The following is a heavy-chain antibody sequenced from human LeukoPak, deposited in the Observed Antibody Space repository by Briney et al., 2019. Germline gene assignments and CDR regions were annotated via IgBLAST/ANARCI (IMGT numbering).Heavy chain of an antibody. CDR1: GFTFSSYA. CDR2: ISYDGSNK. V-gene: IGHV3-30*04. CDR3: AREGIPWDSSRRYDP. D-gene: IGHD6-13*01. Sequence: AESLRLSCAASGFTFSSYAMHWVRQAPGEGLEWWAVISYDGSNKYYSDSVKGRFTISRDNSKNTLYLQMNGLRAEDTAVYYCAREGIPWDSSRRYDPWGEGTRVTVSS. J-gene: IGHJ5*02.